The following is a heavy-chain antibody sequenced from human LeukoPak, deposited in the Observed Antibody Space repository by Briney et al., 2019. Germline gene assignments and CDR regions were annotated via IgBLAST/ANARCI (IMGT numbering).Heavy chain of an antibody. J-gene: IGHJ4*02. Sequence: PGGSLRLSCAASGFTFSSYAMSWVRQAPGKGLEWVSAISGSGGSTYYADSVKGRFTISRDNSKNTLYLQMNSLRAEDTAVYYCAKVHYDILTGHLEPDFDYWGQGTLVTVSS. V-gene: IGHV3-23*01. CDR2: ISGSGGST. CDR3: AKVHYDILTGHLEPDFDY. CDR1: GFTFSSYA. D-gene: IGHD3-9*01.